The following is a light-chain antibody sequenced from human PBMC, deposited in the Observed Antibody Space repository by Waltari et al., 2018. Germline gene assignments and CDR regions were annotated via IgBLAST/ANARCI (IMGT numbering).Light chain of an antibody. J-gene: IGLJ2*01. V-gene: IGLV1-51*01. CDR2: DDD. CDR3: GTWESSLSVVV. CDR1: SSTIGNNF. Sequence: QSVLTQPPSVSAAPGQKVTISCSGSSSTIGNNFVFWYQQLPATAPKLLIYDDDERPSGSPDRFSGSKSGTSATLGITGLQTGDEADYYCGTWESSLSVVVFGGVTKVTVL.